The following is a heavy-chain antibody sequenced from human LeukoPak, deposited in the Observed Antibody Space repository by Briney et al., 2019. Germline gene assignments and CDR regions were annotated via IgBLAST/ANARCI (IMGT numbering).Heavy chain of an antibody. D-gene: IGHD3-22*01. CDR2: ISYDGSNK. V-gene: IGHV3-30*18. J-gene: IGHJ4*02. Sequence: PGGSLRLSCAASGFTFSSYGMHWVRQAPGKGLEWVAVISYDGSNKYYADSVKGRFTISRDNSKNTLYLQMNSLRAEDTAVYYCAKDRGYYDSSGYYYPLDYWGQGTLVTVSS. CDR1: GFTFSSYG. CDR3: AKDRGYYDSSGYYYPLDY.